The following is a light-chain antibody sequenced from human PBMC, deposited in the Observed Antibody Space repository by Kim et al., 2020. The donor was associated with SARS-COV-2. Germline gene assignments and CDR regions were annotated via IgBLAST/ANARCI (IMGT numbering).Light chain of an antibody. Sequence: VSPGQTASITCSGDKLGDKYACWYQQKPGQSPVLVIYQDGKRPSGIPERFSGSNSGNTATLTISGTQAMDEADYYCQAWDSSTLYVFGTGTKVTVL. CDR1: KLGDKY. CDR3: QAWDSSTLYV. V-gene: IGLV3-1*01. J-gene: IGLJ1*01. CDR2: QDG.